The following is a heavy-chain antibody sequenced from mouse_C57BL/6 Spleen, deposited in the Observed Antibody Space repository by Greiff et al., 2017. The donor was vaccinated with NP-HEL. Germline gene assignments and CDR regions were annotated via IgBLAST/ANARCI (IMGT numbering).Heavy chain of an antibody. D-gene: IGHD2-3*01. CDR1: GYSITSGYY. CDR2: ISYDGSN. CDR3: ASLTDGYYIDY. Sequence: EVQLQQSGPGLVKPSQSLSLTCSVTGYSITSGYYWNWIRQFPGNKLEWMGYISYDGSNNYNPSLKNRISITRDTSKNQFFLKLNSVTTEDTATYYCASLTDGYYIDYWGQGTTLTVSS. J-gene: IGHJ2*01. V-gene: IGHV3-6*01.